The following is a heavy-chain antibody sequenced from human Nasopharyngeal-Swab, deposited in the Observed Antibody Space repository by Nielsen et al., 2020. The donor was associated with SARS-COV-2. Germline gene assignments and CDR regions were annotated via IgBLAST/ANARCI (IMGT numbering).Heavy chain of an antibody. V-gene: IGHV5-51*01. Sequence: GESLKISCKGSGYSFTTYWIGGVRQMPGKGLEWMGIIYPGDSNTRYSPSFQGQVTISVDKYSSTAYLQWSSLKASDTAIYYCARPMRPMGHYYFGMDVWGQGTTVTVSS. D-gene: IGHD1-26*01. CDR3: ARPMRPMGHYYFGMDV. CDR2: IYPGDSNT. CDR1: GYSFTTYW. J-gene: IGHJ6*02.